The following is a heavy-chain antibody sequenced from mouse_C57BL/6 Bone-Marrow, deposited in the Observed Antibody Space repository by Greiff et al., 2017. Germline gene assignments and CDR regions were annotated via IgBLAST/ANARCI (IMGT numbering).Heavy chain of an antibody. D-gene: IGHD1-1*01. CDR1: GFTFSDYY. CDR3: ARPLLRAMDY. V-gene: IGHV5-12*01. CDR2: ISNGGGST. Sequence: EVKVVESGGGLVQPGGSLKLSCAASGFTFSDYYMYWVRQTPEKRLEWVAYISNGGGSTYYPDTVKGRFTISRANAKNPLYLQMGRLKSEDTAMYYCARPLLRAMDYWGQGTSVTVSS. J-gene: IGHJ4*01.